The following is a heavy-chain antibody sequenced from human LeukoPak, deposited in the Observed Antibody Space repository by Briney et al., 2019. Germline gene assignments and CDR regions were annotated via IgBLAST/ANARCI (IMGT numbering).Heavy chain of an antibody. J-gene: IGHJ4*02. Sequence: ASVKVSCKASGYTFTSYPTGGVGQAPGQGLKWMEGITTYNGNTNYAQKLQGRVTMTTDTSTSTAYMDLRGLRSDDTAVYYCARGYDYGDYVGDFDYWGQGTLVTVSS. CDR3: ARGYDYGDYVGDFDY. CDR2: ITTYNGNT. D-gene: IGHD4-17*01. V-gene: IGHV1-18*01. CDR1: GYTFTSYP.